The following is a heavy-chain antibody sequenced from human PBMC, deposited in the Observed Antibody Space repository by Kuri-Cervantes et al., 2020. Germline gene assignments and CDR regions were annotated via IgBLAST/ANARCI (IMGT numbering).Heavy chain of an antibody. V-gene: IGHV4-34*01. J-gene: IGHJ4*02. CDR3: ARGLNYGNSPFDY. Sequence: SETLSLTCAVYGVSFSAYYWSWIRQPPGKGLEWIGEINHSGSTNYNPSLKSRVTISVDTSKNQFSLKLSSVTAADTAVYYCARGLNYGNSPFDYWGQGTLVTVSS. CDR2: INHSGST. CDR1: GVSFSAYY. D-gene: IGHD4-23*01.